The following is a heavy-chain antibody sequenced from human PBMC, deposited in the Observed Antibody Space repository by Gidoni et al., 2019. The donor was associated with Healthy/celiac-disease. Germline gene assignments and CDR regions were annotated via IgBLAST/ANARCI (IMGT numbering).Heavy chain of an antibody. CDR2: IWYDGSNK. D-gene: IGHD2-21*01. CDR1: GFTFSRYG. J-gene: IGHJ5*02. CDR3: ARDDNIVGDSGWFDP. V-gene: IGHV3-33*01. Sequence: QVQLVEAGGGVVQPGRSLRLSCAASGFTFSRYGMHWVRQAPGKGLEWVAVIWYDGSNKYYADPVKGRFTISRDNSKNTLYLQMNSLRAEDTAVYYCARDDNIVGDSGWFDPWGQGTLVTVSS.